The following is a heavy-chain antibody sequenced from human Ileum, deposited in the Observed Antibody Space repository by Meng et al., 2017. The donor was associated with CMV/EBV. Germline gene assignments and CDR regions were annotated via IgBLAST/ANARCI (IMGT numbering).Heavy chain of an antibody. CDR3: ARGKPNLVGATGFDH. Sequence: QVLLGHSGGEVKKAGESVRVSCKASGYNCRYYGVTWVRQVPGQGLEWMGWIRGDNGNTNYAQKFQGRVTMTTDTFTRTAYMQLRTLRSDDSAMYYCARGKPNLVGATGFDHWGQGTLVTVSS. CDR1: GYNCRYYG. D-gene: IGHD1-26*01. CDR2: IRGDNGNT. V-gene: IGHV1-18*01. J-gene: IGHJ4*02.